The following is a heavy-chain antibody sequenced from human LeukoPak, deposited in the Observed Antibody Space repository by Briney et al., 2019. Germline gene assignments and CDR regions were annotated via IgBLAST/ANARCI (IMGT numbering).Heavy chain of an antibody. V-gene: IGHV4-39*01. CDR1: GGPISSSSYY. J-gene: IGHJ4*02. CDR2: IFHSGST. CDR3: ATPDLRNCSGGSCYYFDY. D-gene: IGHD2-15*01. Sequence: PSETLSLTCSVSGGPISSSSYYWGWIRQPPGKGLEWIGSIFHSGSTYHNPSLKSRVIISVDTSKNQFSLKLRSVTAADTAVYYCATPDLRNCSGGSCYYFDYWGQGTLVTVSS.